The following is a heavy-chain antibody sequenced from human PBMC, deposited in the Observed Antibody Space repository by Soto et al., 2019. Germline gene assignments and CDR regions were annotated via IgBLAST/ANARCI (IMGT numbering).Heavy chain of an antibody. J-gene: IGHJ3*02. D-gene: IGHD2-2*01. CDR1: GYTFTSYG. Sequence: QVQLVQSGAEVKKPGASVKVSCKASGYTFTSYGISWVRQAHGQGLEWMGWISAYNGNTNYAQKLQGRVTMTTDTSTSTAYMELRSLRSDDTAVYYCARELYCSSTSCYPRGAFDIWGQGTMVTVSS. CDR2: ISAYNGNT. CDR3: ARELYCSSTSCYPRGAFDI. V-gene: IGHV1-18*01.